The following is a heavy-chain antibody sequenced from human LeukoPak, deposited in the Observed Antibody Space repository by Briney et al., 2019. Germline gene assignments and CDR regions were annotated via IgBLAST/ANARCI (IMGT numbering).Heavy chain of an antibody. CDR2: LSGGGISA. CDR1: GFTFSSYA. CDR3: AKDNDYDFWSGSNWFDP. D-gene: IGHD3-3*01. J-gene: IGHJ5*02. V-gene: IGHV3-23*01. Sequence: GGSLRPSCAASGFTFSSYAMSWVRQAPGKGLEWVSGLSGGGISAYYADSVKGRFTISRDNSNNTLYLQMNSPRAEDTALYYCAKDNDYDFWSGSNWFDPWGQGTLVTVSS.